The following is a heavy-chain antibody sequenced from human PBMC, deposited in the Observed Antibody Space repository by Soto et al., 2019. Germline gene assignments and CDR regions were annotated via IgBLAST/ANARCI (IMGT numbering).Heavy chain of an antibody. CDR1: GFTFSSYG. J-gene: IGHJ6*02. D-gene: IGHD5-18*01. CDR3: AKVIAMVFFYYYGMDV. V-gene: IGHV3-30*18. CDR2: ISYDGSNK. Sequence: GGSLRLSCAASGFTFSSYGMHWVRQAPGKGLEWVAVISYDGSNKYYADSVKGRFTISRDNSKNTLYLQMNSLRAEDTAVYYCAKVIAMVFFYYYGMDVWGQGTTVTVSS.